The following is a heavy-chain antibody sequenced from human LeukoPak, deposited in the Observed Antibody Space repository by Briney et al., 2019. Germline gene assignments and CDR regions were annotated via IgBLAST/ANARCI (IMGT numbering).Heavy chain of an antibody. CDR2: IYTSGST. CDR1: GGSISSYY. J-gene: IGHJ2*01. Sequence: SETLSLTCTVSGGSISSYYWSWIRQPAGKGLKWIGRIYTSGSTNYNPSLKSRVTMSVDTSKNQFSLKLSSVTAADTAVYYCARDYDFWSGYYSYWYFDLWGRGTLVTVSS. CDR3: ARDYDFWSGYYSYWYFDL. V-gene: IGHV4-4*07. D-gene: IGHD3-3*01.